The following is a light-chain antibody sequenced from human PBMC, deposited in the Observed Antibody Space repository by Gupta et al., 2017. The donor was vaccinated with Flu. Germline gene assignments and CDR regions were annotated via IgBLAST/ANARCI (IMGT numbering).Light chain of an antibody. J-gene: IGLJ3*02. CDR2: EST. Sequence: QPALPQPASLSGSPGQSLTLSCSGDYNDIGRYGLVYWYRHLPGNVQEVLLYESTKRNAGVAARFTGSRSGYTASLTISGLQPEDESDYFCYSYRGNDNWAFGGGTKVTVL. V-gene: IGLV2-23*01. CDR3: YSYRGNDNWA. CDR1: YNDIGRYGL.